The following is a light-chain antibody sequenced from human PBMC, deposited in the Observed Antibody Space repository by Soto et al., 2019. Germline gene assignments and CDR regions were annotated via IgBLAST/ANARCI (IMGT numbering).Light chain of an antibody. Sequence: QSALTQPASVSGSPGQSITISCTGTSSDVGHYNYVSWYQQHPGKAPKLMIYEVSNRPSGVSNRFSGSKSGNTASLTISGLQAEDEADYHCSSYTSSSPPVVFGGGTQLTVL. CDR1: SSDVGHYNY. CDR2: EVS. J-gene: IGLJ2*01. CDR3: SSYTSSSPPVV. V-gene: IGLV2-14*01.